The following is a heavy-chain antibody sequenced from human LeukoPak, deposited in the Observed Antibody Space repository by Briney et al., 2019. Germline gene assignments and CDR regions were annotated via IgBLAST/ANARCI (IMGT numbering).Heavy chain of an antibody. Sequence: PGGSLRLSCAASAFTFSSYAMHWVRQAPGKGLQWVAVISYDGSNKYYADSVKGRFTISRDNSKNTLYLQMNSLRVEDTAVYYCARDGCSSTSCRYNWFDPWGQGTLVTVSS. CDR3: ARDGCSSTSCRYNWFDP. D-gene: IGHD2-2*01. CDR1: AFTFSSYA. J-gene: IGHJ5*02. V-gene: IGHV3-30*04. CDR2: ISYDGSNK.